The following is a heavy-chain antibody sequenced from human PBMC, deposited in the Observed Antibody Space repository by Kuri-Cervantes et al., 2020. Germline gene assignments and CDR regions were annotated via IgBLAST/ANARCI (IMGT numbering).Heavy chain of an antibody. Sequence: SQTLSLTCAVYGGSFSGYYWSWIRQPPGKGLEWIGEINHSGSTNYNPSLKSRVTISVDTSKNQFSLKLSSVTAADTAVYYCARHPTVVTPSFDYWGQGTLVTVSS. CDR3: ARHPTVVTPSFDY. CDR2: INHSGST. D-gene: IGHD4-23*01. J-gene: IGHJ4*02. CDR1: GGSFSGYY. V-gene: IGHV4-34*01.